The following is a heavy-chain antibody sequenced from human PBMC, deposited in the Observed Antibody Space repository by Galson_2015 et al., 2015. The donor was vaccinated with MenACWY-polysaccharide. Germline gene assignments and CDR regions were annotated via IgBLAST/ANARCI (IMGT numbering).Heavy chain of an antibody. Sequence: QSGAEVKKPGASVTVSCKASGYTFTSYGISWVRQAPGQGLEWMGWISAYNGNTNYAQKLQGRVTMTTDTSTSTAYMELRSLRSDDTAVYYCARDLRGSGSYFEVYYYYGMDVWGQGTTVTVSS. CDR3: ARDLRGSGSYFEVYYYYGMDV. CDR1: GYTFTSYG. J-gene: IGHJ6*02. V-gene: IGHV1-18*01. CDR2: ISAYNGNT. D-gene: IGHD3-10*01.